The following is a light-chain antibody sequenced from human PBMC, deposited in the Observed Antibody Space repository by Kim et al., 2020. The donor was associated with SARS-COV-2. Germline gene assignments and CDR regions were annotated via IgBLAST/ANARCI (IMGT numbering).Light chain of an antibody. J-gene: IGLJ1*01. Sequence: LGKTVRITCQGDSLRSYYASWYQQKPGQAPVFVIYGKNNRPSGIPDRFSGSSSGNTASLTITGAQAEDEADYYCNSRDSSGNHLYVFGTGTKVTVL. CDR1: SLRSYY. CDR3: NSRDSSGNHLYV. V-gene: IGLV3-19*01. CDR2: GKN.